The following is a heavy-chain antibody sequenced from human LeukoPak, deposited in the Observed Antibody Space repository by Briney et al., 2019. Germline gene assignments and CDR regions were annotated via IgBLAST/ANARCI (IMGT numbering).Heavy chain of an antibody. CDR2: INPNSGGT. V-gene: IGHV1-2*02. J-gene: IGHJ5*02. D-gene: IGHD6-6*01. CDR1: GYTFTSYG. CDR3: ARDASGFDP. Sequence: ASVKVSCKASGYTFTSYGVSWVRQAPGQGLEWMGWINPNSGGTNYAQKFQGRVTMTRDTSISTAYMELSRLRSDDTAVYFCARDASGFDPWGQGTLVTVSS.